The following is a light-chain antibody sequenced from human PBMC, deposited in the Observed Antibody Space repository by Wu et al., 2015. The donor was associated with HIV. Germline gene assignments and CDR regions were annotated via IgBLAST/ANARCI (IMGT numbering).Light chain of an antibody. J-gene: IGKJ4*01. CDR1: QSISSW. V-gene: IGKV1-5*03. CDR3: QQYKTYSPT. Sequence: DIQLTQSPSTLSASIGDRVIITCRASQSISSWLAWYHQKPGKAPKLLIYQASSLEKGVPPRFSGSGSETEFTLTISCLQPDDFATYYCQQYKTYSPTFGGRTKVEIK. CDR2: QAS.